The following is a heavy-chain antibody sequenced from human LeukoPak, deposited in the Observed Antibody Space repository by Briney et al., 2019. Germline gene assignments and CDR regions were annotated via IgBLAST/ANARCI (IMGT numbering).Heavy chain of an antibody. CDR3: AKGRYYDSSGYKRVYFDY. CDR1: GFTFSSYA. Sequence: GGSLRLSCTASGFTFSSYAMSWVRQAPGKGLEWVSAISGSGGSTYYADSVKGRFTISRDNSKNTLYLQMNSLRAEDTAVYYCAKGRYYDSSGYKRVYFDYWGQGTLVTVSS. D-gene: IGHD3-22*01. CDR2: ISGSGGST. V-gene: IGHV3-23*01. J-gene: IGHJ4*02.